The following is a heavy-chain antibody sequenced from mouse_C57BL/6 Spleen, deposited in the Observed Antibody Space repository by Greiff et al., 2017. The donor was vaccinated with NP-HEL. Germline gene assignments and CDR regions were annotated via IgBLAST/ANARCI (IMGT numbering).Heavy chain of an antibody. Sequence: QVQLQQPGADLVKPGASVKLSCKASGYTFTSYWMHWVQQRPGQGLEWIGMIHTNSGSTNYNETFKSKATLTVDKSSSTAYMQLSSLTSEDSAVYYCAYYDGSSYSWFAYWGQGTLVTVSS. J-gene: IGHJ3*01. CDR3: AYYDGSSYSWFAY. CDR2: IHTNSGST. V-gene: IGHV1-64*01. CDR1: GYTFTSYW. D-gene: IGHD1-1*01.